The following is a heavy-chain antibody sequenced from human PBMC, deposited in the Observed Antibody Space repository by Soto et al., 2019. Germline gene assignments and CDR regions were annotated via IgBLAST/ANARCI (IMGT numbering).Heavy chain of an antibody. V-gene: IGHV1-69*18. CDR1: GGIFSNFA. Sequence: HAQLVQSGAELRKPGSSVKVSCKASGGIFSNFAFSWLRQAPGQGLEWMGTIVPVYGAVHYAHQFQGRVTITADESTTTTYMEMSGLRSEDTAVYYCAKDGGGYPWGQGTLVTVSS. D-gene: IGHD2-15*01. J-gene: IGHJ5*02. CDR3: AKDGGGYP. CDR2: IVPVYGAV.